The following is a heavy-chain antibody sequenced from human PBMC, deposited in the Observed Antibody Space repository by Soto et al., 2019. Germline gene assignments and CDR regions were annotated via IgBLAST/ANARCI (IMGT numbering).Heavy chain of an antibody. CDR2: IYYTGST. Sequence: PSETLSLTCTVSGGSISSYYWSWIRQPPGKGLEWIGYIYYTGSTNYNPSLKSRVTISVDTSNNQFSLKLSSVTAADTAVYYCARNVYSSSWSRFDPWGQGTLVTVSS. D-gene: IGHD6-13*01. CDR1: GGSISSYY. V-gene: IGHV4-59*08. J-gene: IGHJ5*02. CDR3: ARNVYSSSWSRFDP.